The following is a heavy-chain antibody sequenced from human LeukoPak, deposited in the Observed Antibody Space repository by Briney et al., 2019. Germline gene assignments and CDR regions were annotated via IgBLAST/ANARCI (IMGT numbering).Heavy chain of an antibody. Sequence: GGSLRLSCAASGFTLSSYWMSWVRQAPGKGLEWVANIKQGGNEKYYVDSVKGRFTISRDNAKNSLYLQVNSLRAEDTAVYYCARDTGVVQQQLGGYYYYYYMDVWGKGTTVTVSS. CDR1: GFTLSSYW. J-gene: IGHJ6*03. V-gene: IGHV3-7*01. CDR3: ARDTGVVQQQLGGYYYYYYMDV. D-gene: IGHD6-13*01. CDR2: IKQGGNEK.